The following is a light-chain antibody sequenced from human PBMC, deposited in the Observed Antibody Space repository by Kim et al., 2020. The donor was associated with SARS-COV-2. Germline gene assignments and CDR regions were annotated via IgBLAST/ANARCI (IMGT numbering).Light chain of an antibody. CDR2: YDS. CDR1: NFGSKS. CDR3: QVWDSSSDHRV. V-gene: IGLV3-21*04. Sequence: APGTAARITCGGNNFGSKSVHWYQQKPGQAPVLVIYYDSDRPSGIPERFSGSNSGNTATLTISRVEAGDEADYYCQVWDSSSDHRVFGGGTQLTVL. J-gene: IGLJ3*02.